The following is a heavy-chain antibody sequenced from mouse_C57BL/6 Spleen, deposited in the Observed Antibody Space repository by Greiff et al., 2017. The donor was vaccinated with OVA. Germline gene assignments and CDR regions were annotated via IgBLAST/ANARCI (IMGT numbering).Heavy chain of an antibody. V-gene: IGHV1-26*01. CDR3: AVGLPRAWFAY. Sequence: EVQLQQSGPELVKPGASVKISCKASGYTFTDYYMNWVKQSHGKSLEWIGDINPNNGGTSYNQKFKGKATLTVDKSSSTAYMELRSLTSEDSAVYYCAVGLPRAWFAYWGQGTLVTVSA. CDR2: INPNNGGT. D-gene: IGHD2-2*01. CDR1: GYTFTDYY. J-gene: IGHJ3*01.